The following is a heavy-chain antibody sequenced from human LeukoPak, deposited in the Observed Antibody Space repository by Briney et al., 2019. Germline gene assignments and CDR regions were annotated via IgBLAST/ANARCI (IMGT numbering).Heavy chain of an antibody. J-gene: IGHJ6*03. V-gene: IGHV3-7*04. CDR3: AGGLTTWIRYYYYYMDV. Sequence: GGSLRLSCAASGFTFSSYWMSWVRQAPGKGLEWVANIKQDGSEKYYVDSVKGRFTISRDNAKNSLYLQMNSLRAEGTAVYYCAGGLTTWIRYYYYYMDVWGKGTTVTVSS. CDR1: GFTFSSYW. CDR2: IKQDGSEK. D-gene: IGHD5-18*01.